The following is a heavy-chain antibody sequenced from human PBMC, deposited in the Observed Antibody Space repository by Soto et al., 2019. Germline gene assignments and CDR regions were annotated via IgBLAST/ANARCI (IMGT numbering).Heavy chain of an antibody. D-gene: IGHD6-13*01. CDR1: GFTFSSYG. CDR2: ISYDGSNK. V-gene: IGHV3-30*18. J-gene: IGHJ4*02. CDR3: AKLAAAAPFDY. Sequence: PGGSLRLSCAASGFTFSSYGMHWVRQAPGKGLEWVAVISYDGSNKYYADSVKGRFTISRDNSKNTLYLQMNSLRAEDTAVYYCAKLAAAAPFDYWGQGTLVTSPQ.